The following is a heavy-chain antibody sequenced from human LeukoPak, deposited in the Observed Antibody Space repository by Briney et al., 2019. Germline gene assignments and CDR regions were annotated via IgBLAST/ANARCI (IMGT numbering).Heavy chain of an antibody. CDR1: GYTFTAYY. CDR2: IDSNTGDT. Sequence: GASVKVSCKASGYTFTAYYMHWVRQAPGQGLEWMGWIDSNTGDTKYAQKFQGRVTITRDTSIGTAYMELSSLISDDTAVYYCARDQDMDVWGKGTTVTVSS. J-gene: IGHJ6*03. V-gene: IGHV1-2*02. CDR3: ARDQDMDV.